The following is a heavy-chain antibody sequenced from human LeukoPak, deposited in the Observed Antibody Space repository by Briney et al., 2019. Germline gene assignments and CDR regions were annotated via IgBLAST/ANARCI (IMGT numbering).Heavy chain of an antibody. CDR2: IYYSGGT. Sequence: PSETLSLTCTVSGGSISSYYWSWIRQPPGKGLEWIGYIYYSGGTNYNPSLKSRVTISVDTSKNQFSLKLSSVTAADTAVYYCARHQPRGYDILTGLDYWGQGALVTVSS. CDR1: GGSISSYY. CDR3: ARHQPRGYDILTGLDY. D-gene: IGHD3-9*01. J-gene: IGHJ4*02. V-gene: IGHV4-59*08.